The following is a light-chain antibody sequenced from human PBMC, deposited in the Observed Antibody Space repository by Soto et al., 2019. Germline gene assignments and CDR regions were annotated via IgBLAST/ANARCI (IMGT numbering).Light chain of an antibody. CDR3: AAWDDSLSVYV. CDR1: NSNIGSNY. CDR2: SRN. V-gene: IGLV1-47*02. Sequence: QSVLAQPPSASGTPGQSVTISCSGGNSNIGSNYVYWYQQLPGTAPKLLIYSRNQRPSGVPDRFSASKSDTSASLAISGLRSEDEADYYCAAWDDSLSVYVFGSGNKVTV. J-gene: IGLJ6*01.